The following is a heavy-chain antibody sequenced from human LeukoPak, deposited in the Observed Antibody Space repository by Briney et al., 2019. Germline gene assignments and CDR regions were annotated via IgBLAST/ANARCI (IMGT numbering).Heavy chain of an antibody. Sequence: GGSLRLSCAASGFTFSDYDMHWVSQATGKGLELVSAIGTAGDTYYTGSVKGRFTISRENAKNSLYFQMNSLRAGDTAVYYCARVAKERVGGVYYFDYWGQGTLVTVSS. J-gene: IGHJ4*02. CDR3: ARVAKERVGGVYYFDY. CDR1: GFTFSDYD. V-gene: IGHV3-13*01. D-gene: IGHD1-1*01. CDR2: IGTAGDT.